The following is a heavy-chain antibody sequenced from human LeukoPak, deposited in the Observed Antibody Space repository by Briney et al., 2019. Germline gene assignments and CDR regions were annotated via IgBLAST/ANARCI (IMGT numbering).Heavy chain of an antibody. CDR3: ARPRGCNSGRCNNFDY. CDR1: GFNFGGFS. CDR2: TNEYGGDI. Sequence: PGGPLRLSCAASGFNFGGFSMSWVRQAPGKGPERVTHTNEYGGDIFYVDSVKDRFTISRDNAKNSLYLQMNSLRVEETAVYFCARPRGCNSGRCNNFDYWGQGTLVTVSS. J-gene: IGHJ4*01. V-gene: IGHV3-7*01. D-gene: IGHD2-8*01.